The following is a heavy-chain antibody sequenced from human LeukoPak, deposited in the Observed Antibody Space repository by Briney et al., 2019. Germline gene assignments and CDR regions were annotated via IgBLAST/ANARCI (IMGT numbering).Heavy chain of an antibody. J-gene: IGHJ4*02. D-gene: IGHD2-8*01. CDR2: IYHSGST. Sequence: PSETLSLTCTVSGYSISSGYYWGWIRQPPGKGLEWIGSIYHSGSTYYNPSLKSRVTISVDTSKNQFSLKLSSVTAADTAVYYCARGVLMVYTNFDNWGQGNLVTVSS. CDR1: GYSISSGYY. V-gene: IGHV4-38-2*02. CDR3: ARGVLMVYTNFDN.